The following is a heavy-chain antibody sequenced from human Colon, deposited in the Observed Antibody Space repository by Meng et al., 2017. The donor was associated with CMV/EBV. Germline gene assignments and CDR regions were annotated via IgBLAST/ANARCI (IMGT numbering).Heavy chain of an antibody. CDR3: ARDGAPYGENYWYFDL. J-gene: IGHJ2*01. V-gene: IGHV4-39*07. CDR1: GGSISSSSYY. CDR2: IYYSGST. D-gene: IGHD4-17*01. Sequence: QLQLQESGPGLVKPSEXLPLTCTVPGGSISSSSYYWGWIRQPPGKGLEWIGSIYYSGSTYYNPSLKSRVTISVDTSKNQFSLKLSSVTAADTAVYYCARDGAPYGENYWYFDLWGRGTLVTVSS.